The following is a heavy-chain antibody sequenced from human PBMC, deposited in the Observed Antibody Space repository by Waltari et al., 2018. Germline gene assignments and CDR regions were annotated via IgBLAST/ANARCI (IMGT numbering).Heavy chain of an antibody. Sequence: QVQLQGSGPGLVKPSETLSLTCTVSGGSISSYYWSWIRHPPGKGLEWIGYIYYSGSTNYNPSLKSRVTISVDTSKNQFSLKLSSVTAADTAVYYCARMNLSGWETLGIDYWGQGTLVTVSS. CDR2: IYYSGST. J-gene: IGHJ4*02. CDR3: ARMNLSGWETLGIDY. D-gene: IGHD6-19*01. V-gene: IGHV4-59*01. CDR1: GGSISSYY.